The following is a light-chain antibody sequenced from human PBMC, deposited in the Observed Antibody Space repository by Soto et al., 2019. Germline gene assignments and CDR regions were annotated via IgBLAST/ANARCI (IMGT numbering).Light chain of an antibody. Sequence: PGERVTLSCRASQRVSSSYLTWYQQKPGQAPRLLIYGASTRATGIPARFSGSGSGTDLTLTISSLQPEDFAVYYCQQDYNLPPFGGGTKVEIK. CDR2: GAS. CDR1: QRVSSSY. CDR3: QQDYNLPP. V-gene: IGKV3D-7*01. J-gene: IGKJ4*01.